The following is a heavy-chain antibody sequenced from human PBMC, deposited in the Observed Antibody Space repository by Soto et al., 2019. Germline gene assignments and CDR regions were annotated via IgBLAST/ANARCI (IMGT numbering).Heavy chain of an antibody. D-gene: IGHD2-2*01. CDR2: IWYDGSNK. CDR3: ARVPTPAAMENYYYYMDV. CDR1: GFTFSSYG. J-gene: IGHJ6*03. Sequence: GGSLRLSCAASGFTFSSYGMHWVRQAPGKGLEWVAVIWYDGSNKYYADSVKGRFTISRDNSKNTLYLQMNSLRAEDTAVYYCARVPTPAAMENYYYYMDVWGKGTTVTVSS. V-gene: IGHV3-33*01.